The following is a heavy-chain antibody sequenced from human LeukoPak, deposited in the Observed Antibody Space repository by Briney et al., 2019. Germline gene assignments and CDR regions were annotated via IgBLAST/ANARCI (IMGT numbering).Heavy chain of an antibody. Sequence: SETLSLTCTVSGGSISSYYWSWIRQPTGKGLEWIGHIYYSGSTNYNPSLKSRVTISVDTSRNQFSLKLSSVTAADTAVYYCARHSFDWLPSVAFDIWGQGTMVTVSS. V-gene: IGHV4-59*08. J-gene: IGHJ3*02. D-gene: IGHD3-9*01. CDR2: IYYSGST. CDR1: GGSISSYY. CDR3: ARHSFDWLPSVAFDI.